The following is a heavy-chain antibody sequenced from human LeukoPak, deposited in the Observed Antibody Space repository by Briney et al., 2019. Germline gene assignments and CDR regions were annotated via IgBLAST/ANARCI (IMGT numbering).Heavy chain of an antibody. CDR2: IYSGGST. J-gene: IGHJ4*02. CDR1: GFTVSSNY. Sequence: GGSLRLSCAASGFTVSSNYMSWVRHAPGKGLEWVSVIYSGGSTYYADSVKGRFTISRDNSKNTLYLQMNSLRAEDTAVYYCAREGYDILTGYYKLDYWGQGTLVTVSS. CDR3: AREGYDILTGYYKLDY. D-gene: IGHD3-9*01. V-gene: IGHV3-53*01.